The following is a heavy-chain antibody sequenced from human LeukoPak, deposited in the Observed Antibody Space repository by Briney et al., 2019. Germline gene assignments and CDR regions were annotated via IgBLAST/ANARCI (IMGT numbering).Heavy chain of an antibody. J-gene: IGHJ4*02. D-gene: IGHD6-19*01. CDR1: GGSISDYY. Sequence: SETLSLTCTVSGGSISDYYWSWIRQPPGKGLEWIGYIYYSGSTNYNPSLKSRVTISVDKSKNQFSLKLSSVTAADTAVYYCARRIAVAAPTGHSAFDYWGQGTLVTVSS. CDR3: ARRIAVAAPTGHSAFDY. V-gene: IGHV4-59*12. CDR2: IYYSGST.